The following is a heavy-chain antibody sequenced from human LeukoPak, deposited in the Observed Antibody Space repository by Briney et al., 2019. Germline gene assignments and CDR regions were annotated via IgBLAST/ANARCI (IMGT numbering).Heavy chain of an antibody. J-gene: IGHJ1*01. CDR3: TSWGDTTAEYFQR. CDR2: INPDGRDT. D-gene: IGHD2-21*02. V-gene: IGHV3-7*01. Sequence: GGSLRLSCVVSGFTFNRCWMNWVRQAPGQGLEWVAHINPDGRDTYYVDSVKGRFTISRDNAQNSMYLQMNSLRVEDTAVYYCTSWGDTTAEYFQRWGQGTLVTVSS. CDR1: GFTFNRCW.